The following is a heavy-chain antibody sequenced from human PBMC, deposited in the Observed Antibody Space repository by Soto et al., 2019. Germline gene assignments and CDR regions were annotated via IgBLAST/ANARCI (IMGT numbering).Heavy chain of an antibody. CDR3: ANDRNYPRDQFYY. Sequence: GESLKISCKGSGYSFTSYWIGWVRQMPGKGLEWMGIIYPGDSDTKYSPSFEGQVTISADKSINTAYLQWSSLKASDTAVYYCANDRNYPRDQFYYWGQGTLVTVSS. CDR2: IYPGDSDT. D-gene: IGHD1-7*01. J-gene: IGHJ4*02. V-gene: IGHV5-51*01. CDR1: GYSFTSYW.